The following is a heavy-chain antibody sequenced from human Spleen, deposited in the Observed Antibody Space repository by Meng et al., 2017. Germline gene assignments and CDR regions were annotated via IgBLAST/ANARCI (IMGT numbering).Heavy chain of an antibody. Sequence: HITLQESGPSLVKPTQTLTLTCTFSGFSLRTGGVGVGWIRQPPGKALEWVALIYWDDDKRYSPSLKNRLTITKDTSKNQVVLTLTNVDPADTATYYCAHEGRPYCSGGSCYAFDYWGQGTLVTVSS. V-gene: IGHV2-5*02. CDR3: AHEGRPYCSGGSCYAFDY. CDR2: IYWDDDK. D-gene: IGHD2-15*01. CDR1: GFSLRTGGVG. J-gene: IGHJ4*02.